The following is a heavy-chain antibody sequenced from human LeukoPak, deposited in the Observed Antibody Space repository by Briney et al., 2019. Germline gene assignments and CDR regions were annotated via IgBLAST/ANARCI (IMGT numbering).Heavy chain of an antibody. V-gene: IGHV4-34*01. CDR3: ARSSRVAAAGPDY. Sequence: SETLSLTCAVYGGSFSGYYWSWIRQPPGKGLEWIGEINHSGSTNYNPSLKSRVTISVDTSKNQFSLKLSSVTAADTAVYYCARSSRVAAAGPDYCGQGTLVTVSS. CDR2: INHSGST. CDR1: GGSFSGYY. D-gene: IGHD6-13*01. J-gene: IGHJ4*02.